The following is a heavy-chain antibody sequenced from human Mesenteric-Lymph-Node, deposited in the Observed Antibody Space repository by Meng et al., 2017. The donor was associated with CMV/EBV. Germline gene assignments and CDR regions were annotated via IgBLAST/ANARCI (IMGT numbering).Heavy chain of an antibody. CDR3: ARDHRVVPAAMPYYYYGMDV. CDR2: ISYDGSNK. Sequence: GESLKISCATSGFTLSSYLMHWVRQAAGKGLEWVALISYDGSNKYYADSVKGRFTISRDNSKNTLYLQMNSLRAEDTAVFYCARDHRVVPAAMPYYYYGMDVWGQGTTVTVSS. V-gene: IGHV3-30-3*01. CDR1: GFTLSSYL. J-gene: IGHJ6*02. D-gene: IGHD2-2*01.